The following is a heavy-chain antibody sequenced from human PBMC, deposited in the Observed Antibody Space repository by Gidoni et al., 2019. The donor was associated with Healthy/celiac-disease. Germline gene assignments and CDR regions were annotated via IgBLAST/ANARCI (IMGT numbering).Heavy chain of an antibody. CDR3: AKEADVDTAMVFIWDY. CDR2: ISGSGGNT. V-gene: IGHV3-23*04. J-gene: IGHJ4*02. Sequence: EVQLVESGGGLVQPGGSLRLPCAASGFPFSSYAMSWVRQAPGKGLEWVSAISGSGGNTYYADSVKGRFTISRDNSKNTLYLQMNGLRAEDTAVYYCAKEADVDTAMVFIWDYWGQGTLVTVSS. CDR1: GFPFSSYA. D-gene: IGHD5-18*01.